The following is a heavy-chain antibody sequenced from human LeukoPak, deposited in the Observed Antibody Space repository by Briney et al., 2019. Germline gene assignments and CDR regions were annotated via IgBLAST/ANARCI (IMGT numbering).Heavy chain of an antibody. CDR2: ISYSGST. J-gene: IGHJ4*02. CDR3: AIQFTIFGVVIIPRFDY. D-gene: IGHD3-3*01. CDR1: GGSISSSSYY. Sequence: SETLSLTCTVSGGSISSSSYYWGWIRQPPGKGLEWIGSISYSGSTYYNPSLKSRVTISVDTSKNQFSLKLSSVTAADTAVYYCAIQFTIFGVVIIPRFDYWGQGTLVTVSS. V-gene: IGHV4-39*07.